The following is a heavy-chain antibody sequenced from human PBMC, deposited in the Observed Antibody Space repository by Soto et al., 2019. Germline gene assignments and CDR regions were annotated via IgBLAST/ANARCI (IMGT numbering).Heavy chain of an antibody. V-gene: IGHV3-23*01. CDR2: ISGSGGST. CDR1: GFTFSSYA. Sequence: PGGSLRLSCAASGFTFSSYAMSWVRQAPGKGLEWVSAISGSGGSTYYADSVKGRFTISRDNSKNTLYLQMNSLRAEDTAVYYCAKQLEQWLVVVERGMDVWGQGTTVTVSS. J-gene: IGHJ6*02. CDR3: AKQLEQWLVVVERGMDV. D-gene: IGHD6-19*01.